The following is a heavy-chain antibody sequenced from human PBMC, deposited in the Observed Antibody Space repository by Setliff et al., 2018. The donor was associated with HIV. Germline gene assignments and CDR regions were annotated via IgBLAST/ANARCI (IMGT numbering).Heavy chain of an antibody. D-gene: IGHD3-22*01. Sequence: SETLSLTCSVSGGSMRNYYWSWIRQPPGKGLEWIGYIYTSGSTDYNPSLKSRVTISVDTSKNQFSLKLSSVTAADTAVYYCARHSITLVVGVPERDDAFDIWGQGTMVTVSS. J-gene: IGHJ3*02. V-gene: IGHV4-4*08. CDR3: ARHSITLVVGVPERDDAFDI. CDR2: IYTSGST. CDR1: GGSMRNYY.